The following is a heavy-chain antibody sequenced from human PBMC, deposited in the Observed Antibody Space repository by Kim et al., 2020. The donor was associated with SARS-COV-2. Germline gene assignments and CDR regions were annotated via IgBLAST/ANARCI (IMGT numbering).Heavy chain of an antibody. J-gene: IGHJ4*02. CDR3: AYASGKYYFAY. CDR2: IKYDGSEK. CDR1: GFTFSDYW. D-gene: IGHD3-10*01. Sequence: GWSLRLSCAASGFTFSDYWMNWVRQTPGKGLEWVANIKYDGSEKHYVDSVKGRFTVSRDNAKNSLYLQMNSLRGEDTAIYYCAYASGKYYFAYWGPGTLVTVSS. V-gene: IGHV3-7*01.